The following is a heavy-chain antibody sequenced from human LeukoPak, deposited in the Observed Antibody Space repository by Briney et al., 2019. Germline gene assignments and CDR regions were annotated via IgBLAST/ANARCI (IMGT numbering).Heavy chain of an antibody. V-gene: IGHV1-2*02. CDR3: ARDRGPYCGGDCYSGDWRPLGY. Sequence: ASVKVSCKASGYTFTGYYMHWVRQAPGQGLEWMGWINPNSGGTNYAQKFQGRVTMTRDTSISTAYMELSRLRSDDTAVYYCARDRGPYCGGDCYSGDWRPLGYWGQGTLVTVSS. CDR1: GYTFTGYY. CDR2: INPNSGGT. D-gene: IGHD2-21*01. J-gene: IGHJ4*02.